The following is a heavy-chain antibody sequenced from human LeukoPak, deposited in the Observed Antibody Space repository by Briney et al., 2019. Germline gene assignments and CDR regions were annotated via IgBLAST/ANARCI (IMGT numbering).Heavy chain of an antibody. CDR2: IYYSGST. D-gene: IGHD5-12*01. Sequence: SETLSLTCTVSGGSISSSSYYWGWIRQPPGKGLEWIGSIYYSGSTYYNPSLKSRVTISVDTSKNQFSLKLSSVTAADTAVYYCARRVSVVGWLRFYYYGMDVWGQGTTVTVSS. CDR1: GGSISSSSYY. V-gene: IGHV4-39*01. J-gene: IGHJ6*02. CDR3: ARRVSVVGWLRFYYYGMDV.